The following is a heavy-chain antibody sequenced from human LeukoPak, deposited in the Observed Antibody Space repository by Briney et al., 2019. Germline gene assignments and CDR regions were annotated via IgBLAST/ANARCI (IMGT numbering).Heavy chain of an antibody. CDR2: IYYSGST. CDR1: GGSISNINYS. V-gene: IGHV4-30-2*01. Sequence: SETLSLTCTVSGGSISNINYSWSWIRRPPGKGLEWIGYIYYSGSTYYNPALRSRVTISVDRSKNHFSLELNSVTAADTAVYYCARVMYGEGVRFDPWGQGTLVTVSS. CDR3: ARVMYGEGVRFDP. D-gene: IGHD2-8*01. J-gene: IGHJ5*02.